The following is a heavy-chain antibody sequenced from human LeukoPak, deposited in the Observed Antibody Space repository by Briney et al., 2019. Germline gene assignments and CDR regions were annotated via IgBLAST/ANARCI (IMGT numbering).Heavy chain of an antibody. CDR3: ARQRRHHSYGCWLDP. CDR2: IYYSGST. D-gene: IGHD5-18*01. Sequence: TSETLSLTCTVSGGSISSSSYYWGWIRQPPGKGLEWIGSIYYSGSTYYNPSLKSRVTISVDTSKNQFSLKLSSVTAADTAVYYCARQRRHHSYGCWLDPWGQGTLVTVSS. V-gene: IGHV4-39*01. J-gene: IGHJ5*02. CDR1: GGSISSSSYY.